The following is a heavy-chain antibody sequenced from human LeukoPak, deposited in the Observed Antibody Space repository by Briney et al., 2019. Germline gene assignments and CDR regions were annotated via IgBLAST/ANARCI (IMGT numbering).Heavy chain of an antibody. CDR2: INPNSGET. V-gene: IGHV1-2*02. CDR1: GYTFTDYY. D-gene: IGHD4-11*01. Sequence: EASVTVSCKTSGYTFTDYYIHWVRQAPGQGLEWMGWINPNSGETNSAQKFQGRVTMTGDTSISTAYMELRRVTSDDTAVYYCARDRDYSNTERGFDYWGQGTPVTFSS. CDR3: ARDRDYSNTERGFDY. J-gene: IGHJ4*02.